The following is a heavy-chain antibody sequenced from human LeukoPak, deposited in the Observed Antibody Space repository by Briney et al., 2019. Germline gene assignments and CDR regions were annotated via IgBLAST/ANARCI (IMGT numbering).Heavy chain of an antibody. D-gene: IGHD1-26*01. CDR1: GGSFSGYY. V-gene: IGHV4-34*01. J-gene: IGHJ6*03. Sequence: SETLSLTCAVYGGSFSGYYWSWIRQPPGKGLEWIGEINHSGSTNYNPSLKSRVTISVDTSKNQFSLKLSSVTAADTAVYYCARHGTRYYMDVWGKGTTVTISS. CDR2: INHSGST. CDR3: ARHGTRYYMDV.